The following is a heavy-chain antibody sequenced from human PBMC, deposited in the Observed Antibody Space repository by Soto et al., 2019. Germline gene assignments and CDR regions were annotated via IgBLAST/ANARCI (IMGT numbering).Heavy chain of an antibody. V-gene: IGHV4-31*03. CDR2: IYYSGLT. CDR3: ARGIEDYDILTGRYYYYYGMDV. J-gene: IGHJ6*02. CDR1: GGSMSSEGYY. D-gene: IGHD3-9*01. Sequence: SETLSLTCTVSGGSMSSEGYYWSWIRQHPGKGLEWIGYIYYSGLTDYNPSLKSRLTISVDKSKNEFYLKMRSVTAAADTAVYYCARGIEDYDILTGRYYYYYGMDVWGQGTTVTVSS.